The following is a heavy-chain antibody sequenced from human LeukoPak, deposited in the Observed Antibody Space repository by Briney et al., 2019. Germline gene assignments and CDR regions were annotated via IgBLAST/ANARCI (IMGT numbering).Heavy chain of an antibody. V-gene: IGHV4-59*08. CDR3: ARHGPDYDILTGYYHYYYGMNV. CDR2: IYYSGGT. Sequence: SETLSLTCTVSGGSISSYYWHWIRQTPGKGLEWIGYIYYSGGTNYNPSLKSRVTISVDTSKNQFSLKLSSVTAADTAVYYCARHGPDYDILTGYYHYYYGMNVWGQGTTVTVSS. CDR1: GGSISSYY. J-gene: IGHJ6*02. D-gene: IGHD3-9*01.